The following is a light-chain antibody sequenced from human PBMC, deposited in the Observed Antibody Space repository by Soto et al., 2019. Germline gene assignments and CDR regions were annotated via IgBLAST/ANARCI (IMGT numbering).Light chain of an antibody. CDR2: AAS. Sequence: AIQMTQSPSSLSASVGDRVTISCRASQGIRNDLGWYQQKPGKAPKLLIYAASSLQSVLPSRFSGSGSGTDFTLTISSLQPEDFATYYCLQDYTYPYTFGQGTKLEIK. CDR1: QGIRND. V-gene: IGKV1-6*01. CDR3: LQDYTYPYT. J-gene: IGKJ2*01.